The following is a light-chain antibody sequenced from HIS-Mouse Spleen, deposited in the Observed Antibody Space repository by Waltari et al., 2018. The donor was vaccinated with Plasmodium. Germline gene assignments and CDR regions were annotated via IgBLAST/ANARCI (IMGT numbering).Light chain of an antibody. CDR3: YSTDSSGNHRV. V-gene: IGLV3-10*01. CDR1: ALPKTY. Sequence: SYELTQPPSVSVSPGQTARITCTGDALPKTYASWYHQKSGQAPVMVINGDSKRPSGIPERFSGSSSGTMATLTISGAQVEDEADYYCYSTDSSGNHRVFGGGTKLTVL. CDR2: GDS. J-gene: IGLJ3*02.